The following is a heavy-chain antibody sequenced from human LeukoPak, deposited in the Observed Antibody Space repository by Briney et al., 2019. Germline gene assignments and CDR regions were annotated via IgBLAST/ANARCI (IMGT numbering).Heavy chain of an antibody. CDR3: VKVGINYFDQ. CDR1: GAAISSYY. D-gene: IGHD1-26*01. J-gene: IGHJ4*02. V-gene: IGHV4-4*07. Sequence: SETLSLTCTVSGAAISSYYWNWIRQPAGKGLEWIGRIYSSGSTDYNPSLKSRVTMSVDTSKNQFSLKLRSVTAADTAVYYCVKVGINYFDQRGQRVLVTVSS. CDR2: IYSSGST.